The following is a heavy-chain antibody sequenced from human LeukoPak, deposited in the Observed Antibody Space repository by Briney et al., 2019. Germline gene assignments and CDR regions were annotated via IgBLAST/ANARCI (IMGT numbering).Heavy chain of an antibody. CDR2: IYPGDSDT. J-gene: IGHJ4*02. CDR1: GCPFTSSW. V-gene: IGHV5-51*01. D-gene: IGHD2-2*01. Sequence: GESLKISCKGSGCPFTSSWIGWVRQMPGKGLEWMGIIYPGDSDTRYSPSFQGQVTISADKSISTAYLQWSSLKASDTAMYYCARTKTYCSRTSCAPFDYWGQGTLVTVSS. CDR3: ARTKTYCSRTSCAPFDY.